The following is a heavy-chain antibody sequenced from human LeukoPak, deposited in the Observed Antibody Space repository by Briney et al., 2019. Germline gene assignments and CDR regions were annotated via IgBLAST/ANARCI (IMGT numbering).Heavy chain of an antibody. Sequence: GGSLTLSRTASGLTLSSNAMTWVRQAPGKGMEWVSAISGSGGSTYYADSVKGRFTISRDNSKNTLYLQMNSLRAEDAAVYYCAKGLIAAAGLYYFDYWGQGTLVTVPS. V-gene: IGHV3-23*01. D-gene: IGHD6-13*01. CDR2: ISGSGGST. J-gene: IGHJ4*02. CDR3: AKGLIAAAGLYYFDY. CDR1: GLTLSSNA.